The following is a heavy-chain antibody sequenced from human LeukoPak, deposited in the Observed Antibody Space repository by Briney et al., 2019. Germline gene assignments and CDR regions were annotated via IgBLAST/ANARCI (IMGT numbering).Heavy chain of an antibody. D-gene: IGHD1-26*01. CDR3: ARHPTKWELRLSLDY. V-gene: IGHV4-38-2*02. CDR2: INHSGST. Sequence: PSETLSLTCTVSGYSISSGYYWGWIRQPPGKGLEWIGEINHSGSTNYNPSLKSRVVISVDTSKNQFSLNMNSVTAADTAVYYCARHPTKWELRLSLDYWGQGTLVTVSS. J-gene: IGHJ4*02. CDR1: GYSISSGYY.